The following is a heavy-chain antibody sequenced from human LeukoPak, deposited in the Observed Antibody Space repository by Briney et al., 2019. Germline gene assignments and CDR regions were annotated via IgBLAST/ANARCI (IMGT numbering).Heavy chain of an antibody. V-gene: IGHV3-7*01. Sequence: GGSLRLSCAASGFTFSNYWMSWVRQAPGKGPEWVANIHQDGSERNYVDSVKGRFTISRDNAKNALYLQMDNLRAEDTAIYYCARDKAVGATYFDYWGQGTLVTVSS. CDR3: ARDKAVGATYFDY. D-gene: IGHD1-26*01. CDR2: IHQDGSER. J-gene: IGHJ4*02. CDR1: GFTFSNYW.